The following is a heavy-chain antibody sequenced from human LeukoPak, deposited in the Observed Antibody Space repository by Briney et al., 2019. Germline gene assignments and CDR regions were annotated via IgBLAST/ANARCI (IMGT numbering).Heavy chain of an antibody. CDR2: LYYSGST. CDR3: ARDLYCGGDCHYSFDY. CDR1: GGSISSYY. J-gene: IGHJ4*02. V-gene: IGHV4-59*01. D-gene: IGHD2-21*02. Sequence: KSSETLSLTCPVSGGSISSYYWSWIRQPPGKGLEWIGYLYYSGSTNYNPSLKGRVTISVDTSKNQFSLKLSSVTAADTAVYYCARDLYCGGDCHYSFDYWGQGTLVTVSS.